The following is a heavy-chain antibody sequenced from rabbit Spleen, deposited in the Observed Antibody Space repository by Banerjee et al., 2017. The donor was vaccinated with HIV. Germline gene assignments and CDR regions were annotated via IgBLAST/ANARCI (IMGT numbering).Heavy chain of an antibody. Sequence: EQLEESGGGLVKPEGSLTLTCKASGFSFSSGYYMYWVRQAPGKGLEWIGCIGTGSGSTWYASWAKGRFTISKTSSTTVTLQMTSLTAADTATYFCASGYSDIYFNLWGQGTLVTVS. V-gene: IGHV1S45*01. CDR2: IGTGSGST. CDR1: GFSFSSGYY. J-gene: IGHJ4*01. D-gene: IGHD1-1*01. CDR3: ASGYSDIYFNL.